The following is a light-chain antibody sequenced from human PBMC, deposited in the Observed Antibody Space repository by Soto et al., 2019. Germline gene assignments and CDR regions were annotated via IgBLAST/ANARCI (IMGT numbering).Light chain of an antibody. J-gene: IGKJ2*01. CDR3: QQYNNWPPYT. V-gene: IGKV3-15*01. CDR2: DAS. CDR1: QSVSSN. Sequence: ETVMTQSPATLSVSPGERATLSCRASQSVSSNLAWYQQKPGQAPRLLIYDASPRATGIPARFSGSGSGTEFTLTISSLQSEDFAVYYCQQYNNWPPYTFGQGTKLEIK.